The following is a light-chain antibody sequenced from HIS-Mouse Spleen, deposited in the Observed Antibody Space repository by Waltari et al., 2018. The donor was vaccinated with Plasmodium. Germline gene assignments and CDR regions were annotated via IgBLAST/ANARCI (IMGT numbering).Light chain of an antibody. CDR3: YSTDSSGNHRV. V-gene: IGLV3-10*01. Sequence: SYELTQPPSVSVSPGQTARITCPGDALPKKYAYWYQKKSGQAHVLVIYEDIKRPSGIPERFSGSSSGTMATLTISGAQVEDEADYYCYSTDSSGNHRVFGGGTKLTVL. CDR2: EDI. CDR1: ALPKKY. J-gene: IGLJ3*02.